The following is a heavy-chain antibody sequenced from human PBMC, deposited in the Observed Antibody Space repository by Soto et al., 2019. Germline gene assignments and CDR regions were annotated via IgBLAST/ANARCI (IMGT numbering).Heavy chain of an antibody. Sequence: VGSLRLSCEASIFTFSDYYMTWIRQAPGKGLEWVSSISSRASATYYADSVKGRLTISRDNAKNSVSLQMNSLRAEDTAVYYCARDYCSETTCPNYGMDVWGQGTTVTVSS. CDR1: IFTFSDYY. CDR2: ISSRASAT. D-gene: IGHD2-15*01. CDR3: ARDYCSETTCPNYGMDV. V-gene: IGHV3-11*01. J-gene: IGHJ6*02.